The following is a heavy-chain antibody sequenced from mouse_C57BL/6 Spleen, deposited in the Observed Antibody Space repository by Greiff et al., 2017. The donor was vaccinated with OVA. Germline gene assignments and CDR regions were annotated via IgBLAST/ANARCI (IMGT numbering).Heavy chain of an antibody. CDR3: ARDSRYFDV. Sequence: QVQLKQPGAELVMPGASVKLSCKASGYTFTSYWMHWVKQRPGQGLEWVGEIDPSDSYTNYNQKLKGKSTLTVDKSSSTAYMQLSSLTSEDSAVYYCARDSRYFDVWGTGTTVTVSS. CDR2: IDPSDSYT. CDR1: GYTFTSYW. J-gene: IGHJ1*03. V-gene: IGHV1-69*01.